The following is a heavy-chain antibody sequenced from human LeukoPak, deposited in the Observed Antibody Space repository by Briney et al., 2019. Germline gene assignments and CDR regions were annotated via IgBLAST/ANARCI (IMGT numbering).Heavy chain of an antibody. J-gene: IGHJ4*02. D-gene: IGHD3-3*01. CDR1: GFTFSSYA. Sequence: GSLRLSCAASGFTFSSYAMHWVRQAPGKGLEYVSAISSNGGSTYYANSVKGRFTISRDNSKNTLYLQMGSLRAEDTAVYYCAKEYYDFWSGYPHDYWGQGTLVTVSS. V-gene: IGHV3-64*01. CDR3: AKEYYDFWSGYPHDY. CDR2: ISSNGGST.